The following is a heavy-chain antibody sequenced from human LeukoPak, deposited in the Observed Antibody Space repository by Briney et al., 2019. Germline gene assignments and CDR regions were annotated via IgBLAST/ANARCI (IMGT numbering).Heavy chain of an antibody. V-gene: IGHV3-23*01. D-gene: IGHD2-21*02. CDR3: AREVVTAATFDY. Sequence: PGGSLRLSCAASGFTVSSNYMGWVRQAPGKGLEWLSFISGSSGTIYYADSVEGRFTVSRDNYRNTLYLQMNSLRADDTALYYCAREVVTAATFDYWGQGTLVAVAS. J-gene: IGHJ4*02. CDR2: ISGSSGTI. CDR1: GFTVSSNY.